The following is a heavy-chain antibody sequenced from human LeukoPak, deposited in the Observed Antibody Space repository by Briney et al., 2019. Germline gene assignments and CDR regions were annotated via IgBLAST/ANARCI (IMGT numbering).Heavy chain of an antibody. J-gene: IGHJ4*02. Sequence: SGTLSLTCTVSGGSISSGGYYWSWIRQHPGKGLEWIGYIYYGGSTYYNPSLKSRVTISVDTSKNQFSLKLSSVTAADTAVYYCARDNYYDSSGYYYFDYWGQGTLVTVSS. D-gene: IGHD3-22*01. CDR3: ARDNYYDSSGYYYFDY. CDR1: GGSISSGGYY. V-gene: IGHV4-31*03. CDR2: IYYGGST.